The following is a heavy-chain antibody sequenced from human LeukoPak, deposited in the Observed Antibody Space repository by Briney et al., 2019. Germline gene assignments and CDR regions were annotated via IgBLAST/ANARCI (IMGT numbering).Heavy chain of an antibody. CDR3: ARDRPWACSGGSCHGDWFDP. CDR1: GGSICSYY. V-gene: IGHV4-59*01. D-gene: IGHD2-15*01. Sequence: SETLSLTCTVSGGSICSYYWSWIRQPPGKGLEWIGYIYYSGSTNYNPSLKSRVTISVDTSKNQFSLKLSSVTAADTAVYYCARDRPWACSGGSCHGDWFDPWGQGTLVTVSS. J-gene: IGHJ5*02. CDR2: IYYSGST.